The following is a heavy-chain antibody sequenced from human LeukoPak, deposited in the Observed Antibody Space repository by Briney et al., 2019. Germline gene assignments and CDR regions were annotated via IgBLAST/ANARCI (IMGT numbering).Heavy chain of an antibody. CDR1: GFTSSSYS. CDR3: ARERYYDFWSGSNAFDI. D-gene: IGHD3-3*01. CDR2: ISSSSSYI. Sequence: GGSLRLSCAASGFTSSSYSMNWVRQAPGKGLEWVSSISSSSSYIYYADSVKGRFTISRDDAKNSLYLQMNSLRAEDTAVYYCARERYYDFWSGSNAFDIWGQGTMVTVSS. V-gene: IGHV3-21*01. J-gene: IGHJ3*02.